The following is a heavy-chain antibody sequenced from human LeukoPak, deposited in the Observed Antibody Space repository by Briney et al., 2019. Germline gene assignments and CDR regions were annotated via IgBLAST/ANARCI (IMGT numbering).Heavy chain of an antibody. CDR2: ISSSGSTI. D-gene: IGHD3-22*01. CDR3: ARASPPYYYDSSGYYLDY. CDR1: GFTFSSYE. Sequence: GGSLRHSCAASGFTFSSYEMNWVRQAPGKGLEWVSYISSSGSTIYYADSVKGRFTISRDNAKNSLYLQMNSLRAEDTAVYYCARASPPYYYDSSGYYLDYWGQGTLVTVSS. V-gene: IGHV3-48*03. J-gene: IGHJ4*02.